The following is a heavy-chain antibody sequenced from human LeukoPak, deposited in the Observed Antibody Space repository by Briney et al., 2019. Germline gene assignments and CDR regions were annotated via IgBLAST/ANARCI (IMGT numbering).Heavy chain of an antibody. D-gene: IGHD3-3*01. Sequence: GGSLRLSCAASGFTFSIYAMNWVRQAPGKGLEWVSSISANGGETHYADSVKGRYTISRDNSKNTLYLQINNPRVEDTAVYYCAKRYYDFPLDYWGQGTLVTVSS. CDR3: AKRYYDFPLDY. J-gene: IGHJ4*02. V-gene: IGHV3-23*01. CDR1: GFTFSIYA. CDR2: ISANGGET.